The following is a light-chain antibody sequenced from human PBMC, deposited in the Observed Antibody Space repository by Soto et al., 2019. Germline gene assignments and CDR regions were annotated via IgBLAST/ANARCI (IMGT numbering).Light chain of an antibody. CDR3: QQRSNWLLT. V-gene: IGKV3-11*01. J-gene: IGKJ4*01. CDR1: QSVSSN. Sequence: EIVMTQSPATLSVSPGERATLSCRASQSVSSNLAWYHQKPGQAPRLLIYGSSTRATGIPARFSGSGSGTDFTLTISSLEPEDFAVYYCQQRSNWLLTFGGGTKVDIK. CDR2: GSS.